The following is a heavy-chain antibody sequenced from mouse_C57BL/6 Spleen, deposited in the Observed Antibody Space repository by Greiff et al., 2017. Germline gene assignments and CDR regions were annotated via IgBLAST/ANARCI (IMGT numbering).Heavy chain of an antibody. D-gene: IGHD5-1*01. CDR2: IRSKSSNYAT. J-gene: IGHJ4*01. Sequence: EVQGVESGGGLVQPKGSLKLSCAASGFTFNTYAMHWVRQAPGKGLEWVARIRSKSSNYATYYADSVKDRFTISRDDSQSMLYLQMNDLKAEDTAMYYCVRVSTPGAMDYWGQGTSVTVSS. CDR3: VRVSTPGAMDY. V-gene: IGHV10-3*01. CDR1: GFTFNTYA.